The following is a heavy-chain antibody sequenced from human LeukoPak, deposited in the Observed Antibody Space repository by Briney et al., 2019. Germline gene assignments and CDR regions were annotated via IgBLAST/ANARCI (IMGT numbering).Heavy chain of an antibody. J-gene: IGHJ4*02. D-gene: IGHD5-12*01. Sequence: ASVKVSCKASGYTFTGCYMHWVRQAPGQGLEWMGWINPNSGGTNYAQKFQGRVTMTRDTSISTAYMEPSRLRSDDTAVYYCARATGYSGYDPFDYWGQGTLVTVSS. CDR2: INPNSGGT. V-gene: IGHV1-2*02. CDR3: ARATGYSGYDPFDY. CDR1: GYTFTGCY.